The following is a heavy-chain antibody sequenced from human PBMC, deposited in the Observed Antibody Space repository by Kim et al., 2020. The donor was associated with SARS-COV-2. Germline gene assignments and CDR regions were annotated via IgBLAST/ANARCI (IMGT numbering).Heavy chain of an antibody. J-gene: IGHJ6*02. D-gene: IGHD2-21*01. CDR3: AKMVIMDGYNYFYYYAMDV. Sequence: GGSLRLSCVASGFTFDTYAMSWVRQAPGKGLGWVSVISGGAVNKFYADSVRGRFTISRDNSNNMLYLQMNSLRDEDTALYYCAKMVIMDGYNYFYYYAMDVWGQGTTVTVSS. CDR2: ISGGAVNK. V-gene: IGHV3-23*01. CDR1: GFTFDTYA.